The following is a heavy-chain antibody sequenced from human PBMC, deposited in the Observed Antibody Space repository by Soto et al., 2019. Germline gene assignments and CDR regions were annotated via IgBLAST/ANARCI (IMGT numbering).Heavy chain of an antibody. CDR2: LYSCGST. Sequence: QVQLQESGPGLVKPSQTLSLTCTVSGGSISSGSYYWSWIRQHPGKGLEWIGYLYSCGSTYYNPSLKCRVTISLDTSKNHSPLKLSSVTAANTAVYYCARKAIGWPHDASDVWGQGTMVTVSS. V-gene: IGHV4-31*03. D-gene: IGHD6-19*01. CDR1: GGSISSGSYY. CDR3: ARKAIGWPHDASDV. J-gene: IGHJ3*01.